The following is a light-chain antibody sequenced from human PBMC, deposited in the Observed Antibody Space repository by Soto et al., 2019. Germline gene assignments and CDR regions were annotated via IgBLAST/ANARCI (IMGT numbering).Light chain of an antibody. CDR3: QQYADWPLT. CDR2: KTS. CDR1: RTIGTN. J-gene: IGKJ4*01. V-gene: IGKV3-15*01. Sequence: IVMTQSPATVSVSPGESASLSCRASRTIGTNLGWYQQKPGQAPRLLISKTSTRATGVPARFSGSGSGTEFILTITSLQSEDIAVYYCQQYADWPLTFGGGTKVDIK.